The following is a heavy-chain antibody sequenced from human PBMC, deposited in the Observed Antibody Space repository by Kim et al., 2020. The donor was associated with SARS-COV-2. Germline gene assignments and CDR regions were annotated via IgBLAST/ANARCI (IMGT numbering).Heavy chain of an antibody. CDR3: ARHDPYGSGSYAPYYFDY. V-gene: IGHV4-39*01. CDR1: GGSISSSRYY. Sequence: SETLSLTCSVSGGSISSSRYYWGWIRQPPGKGLEWIGTIYYDGSIYYNPSLKSRVTTSVDTSKNQFSLRLTSVTAADTAGYYCARHDPYGSGSYAPYYFDYWGQGTLVTVSS. J-gene: IGHJ4*02. CDR2: IYYDGSI. D-gene: IGHD3-10*01.